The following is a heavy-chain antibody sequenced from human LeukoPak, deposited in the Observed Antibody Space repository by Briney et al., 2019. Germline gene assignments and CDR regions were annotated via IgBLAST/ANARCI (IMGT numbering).Heavy chain of an antibody. V-gene: IGHV4-61*02. CDR3: ARVSYDSSGYYSSSRRGDWFDP. CDR1: GGSISSGSYY. CDR2: IYTSGST. J-gene: IGHJ5*02. Sequence: PSQTLSLTCTVSGGSISSGSYYWSWLRQPAGKGLEWIGRIYTSGSTNYNPSLKSRVTISVDTSKNQFSLKLSSVTAADTAVYYCARVSYDSSGYYSSSRRGDWFDPWGQGTLVTVSS. D-gene: IGHD3-22*01.